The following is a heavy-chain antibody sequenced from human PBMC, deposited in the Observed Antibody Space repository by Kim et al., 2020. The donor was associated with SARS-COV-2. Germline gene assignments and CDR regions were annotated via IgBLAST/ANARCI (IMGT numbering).Heavy chain of an antibody. Sequence: GGSLRLSCAASGLSFDDSAMNWVRQAPGKGLEWVAVISYDGRNKEYADSVKGRFSISRDNSKTTLSLQMNSLRVEDTAVYYCARGNYYESVSLSDYYNGMELGGQGTTVTVSS. CDR1: GLSFDDSA. V-gene: IGHV3-30-3*01. D-gene: IGHD3-10*01. CDR3: ARGNYYESVSLSDYYNGMEL. J-gene: IGHJ6*02. CDR2: ISYDGRNK.